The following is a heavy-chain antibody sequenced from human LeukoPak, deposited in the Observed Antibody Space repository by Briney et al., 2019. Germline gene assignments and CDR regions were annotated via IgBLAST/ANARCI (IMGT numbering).Heavy chain of an antibody. J-gene: IGHJ5*02. D-gene: IGHD6-13*01. Sequence: ASVKVSCKASGYTFTSYYMHWVRQAPGQGLEWMGIINPSGGSTSYAQKFQGRVTMTRDTSTSTVYMELSSLRSEDTAVYYCVRGGGIAAAGADNWFDPWGQGTLVTVSS. CDR2: INPSGGST. V-gene: IGHV1-46*01. CDR1: GYTFTSYY. CDR3: VRGGGIAAAGADNWFDP.